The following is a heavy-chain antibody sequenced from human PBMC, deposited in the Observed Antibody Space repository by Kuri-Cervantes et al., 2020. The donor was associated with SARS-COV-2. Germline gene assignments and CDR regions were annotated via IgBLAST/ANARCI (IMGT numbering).Heavy chain of an antibody. CDR3: ARASGYCSGGSCSPYYYYGMDV. Sequence: AESLRLSCAASGFTFSSYSMNWVRQAPGKGLEWVSYISSSSSTIYYADSVKGRFTISRDNAKNSLYLQMNSLRDEDTAVYYCARASGYCSGGSCSPYYYYGMDVWGQGTTVTVSS. CDR2: ISSSSSTI. D-gene: IGHD2-15*01. J-gene: IGHJ6*02. CDR1: GFTFSSYS. V-gene: IGHV3-48*02.